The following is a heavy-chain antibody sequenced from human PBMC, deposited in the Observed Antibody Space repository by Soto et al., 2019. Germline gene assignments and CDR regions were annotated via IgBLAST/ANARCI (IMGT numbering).Heavy chain of an antibody. CDR3: ARVGGGYSHYFDY. V-gene: IGHV3-74*01. CDR1: GFTFSTYW. J-gene: IGHJ4*02. CDR2: INNDGSST. Sequence: GGSLRLSCAASGFTFSTYWMHWVRQAPGKGLVWVSSINNDGSSTSYADSVKGRFTISRDNAKNTLYLQMNSLRAEDTAVYYCARVGGGYSHYFDYWGQGTLVTVSS. D-gene: IGHD5-18*01.